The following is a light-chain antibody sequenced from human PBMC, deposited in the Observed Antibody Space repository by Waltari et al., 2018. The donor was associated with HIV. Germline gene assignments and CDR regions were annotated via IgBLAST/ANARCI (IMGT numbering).Light chain of an antibody. CDR3: AAWDDRLNGWV. CDR2: RNS. Sequence: QSALTQPPSTSGTPGQTVTIPCSGSSSNIGDNYVSWYQQLPGTAPKLLIYRNSQRPSGFLYRLSGSKSVTSASLAINDLRSEDESEYHCAAWDDRLNGWVFGGGTKLTVL. CDR1: SSNIGDNY. V-gene: IGLV1-47*01. J-gene: IGLJ3*02.